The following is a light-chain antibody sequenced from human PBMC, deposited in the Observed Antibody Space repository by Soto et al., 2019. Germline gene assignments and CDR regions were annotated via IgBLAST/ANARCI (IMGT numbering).Light chain of an antibody. CDR1: SVHSSYA. V-gene: IGLV4-69*01. CDR2: LNSDGSH. Sequence: VLTQSPSASASLGASVKLTCTLSSVHSSYAIAWHQQQPEKGPRYLMKLNSDGSHSKGDGIPDRFSGSSSGAERYLTISSLQSEDEADYYCQTWGTGIHVFXTGTNVTVL. CDR3: QTWGTGIHV. J-gene: IGLJ1*01.